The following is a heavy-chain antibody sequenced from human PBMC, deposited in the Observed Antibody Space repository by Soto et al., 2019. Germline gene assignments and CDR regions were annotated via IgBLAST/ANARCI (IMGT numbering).Heavy chain of an antibody. Sequence: LSLTCTVSGGSYTSYYWSWFRQPPGKGLEWIGEINHGGSTMYNPSLKSRVTISVDTSRNQFSLKLSSVTAADTAVYFCARGGGSGWYVDYWGQGTLVTVS. V-gene: IGHV4-34*01. D-gene: IGHD6-19*01. J-gene: IGHJ4*02. CDR2: INHGGST. CDR1: GGSYTSYY. CDR3: ARGGGSGWYVDY.